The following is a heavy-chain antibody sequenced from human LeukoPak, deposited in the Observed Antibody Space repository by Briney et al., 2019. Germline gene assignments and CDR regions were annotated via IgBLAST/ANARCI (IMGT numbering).Heavy chain of an antibody. D-gene: IGHD5-12*01. Sequence: PSETLSLTCTVSGGSISSYYWSWIRQPAGKGLEWIGRIHASGSTVYNTSLMSRVTMSVDTSKSQFSLKLTSVTAADTAVYYCARDDGYDSRFDYWGQGTLLTVSS. CDR2: IHASGST. J-gene: IGHJ4*02. V-gene: IGHV4-4*07. CDR3: ARDDGYDSRFDY. CDR1: GGSISSYY.